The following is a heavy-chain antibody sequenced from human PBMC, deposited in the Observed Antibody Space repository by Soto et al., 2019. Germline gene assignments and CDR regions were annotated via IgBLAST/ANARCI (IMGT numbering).Heavy chain of an antibody. J-gene: IGHJ4*02. CDR1: GGSISSYY. CDR3: ARGDYGERVDY. V-gene: IGHV4-59*01. Sequence: PSETLSLTCTVSGGSISSYYWSWIRQPPGKGLEWIGYIYYSGSTNYNPSLKSRVTISVDTSKNQFSLKLSYVTAADTAVYYCARGDYGERVDYWGQGTLVTVSS. CDR2: IYYSGST. D-gene: IGHD4-17*01.